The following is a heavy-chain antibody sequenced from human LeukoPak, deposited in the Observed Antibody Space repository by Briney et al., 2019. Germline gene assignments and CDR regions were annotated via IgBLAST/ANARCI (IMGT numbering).Heavy chain of an antibody. CDR2: IEGGGITT. J-gene: IGHJ4*02. CDR3: ATEVISAVAFDH. Sequence: GGSLRLSCAASGFTFSLYWMHWVRQAPGKGLVWVSRIEGGGITTNYADFVKGRFTISRDNARNTVFLQMNSLRAEDTAFYYCATEVISAVAFDHWGQGTLVTVSS. CDR1: GFTFSLYW. V-gene: IGHV3-74*01. D-gene: IGHD6-13*01.